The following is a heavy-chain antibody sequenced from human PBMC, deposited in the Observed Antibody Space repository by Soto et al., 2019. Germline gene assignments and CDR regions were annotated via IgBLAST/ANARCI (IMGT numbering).Heavy chain of an antibody. CDR1: GFSFGSYA. D-gene: IGHD3-16*02. Sequence: DVQLWESGGGLVQPGGSLRLSCAASGFSFGSYALSWVRQAPGKGLEWVSTISGSDGKTFYADSVKGRFSISRDTSQSTLYLQMNSLRADDTAMYYCARWSYLYYWGQGTRVTVAS. CDR2: ISGSDGKT. V-gene: IGHV3-23*01. CDR3: ARWSYLYY. J-gene: IGHJ1*01.